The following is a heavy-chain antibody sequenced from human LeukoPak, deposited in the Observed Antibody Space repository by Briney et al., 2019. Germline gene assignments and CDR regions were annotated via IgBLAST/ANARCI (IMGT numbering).Heavy chain of an antibody. CDR3: TQFDY. J-gene: IGHJ4*02. CDR2: IYWNDDK. Sequence: SGPTLVNPTQTLTLTCTLSGFSLTTTGVHVGWVRKPPGRALEWLALIYWNDDKRYSPSLRNRLTITKDISKNQVVLTMTNMDPVDTGTYYCTQFDYWGQGTLVTVSS. CDR1: GFSLTTTGVH. V-gene: IGHV2-5*01.